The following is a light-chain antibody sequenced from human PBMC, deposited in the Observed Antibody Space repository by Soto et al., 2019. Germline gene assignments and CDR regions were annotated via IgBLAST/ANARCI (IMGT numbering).Light chain of an antibody. V-gene: IGLV7-46*01. J-gene: IGLJ3*02. Sequence: QTVVTQEPSLTVSPGETVTLTCGSNTGVVTGVHFPSWFQQKPGQAPRTLIYETTLKHPWTPERFSGSLLGGKAALTLSGARPEDEADYFCLLSFNGAYVVFGGGTKLTVL. CDR3: LLSFNGAYVV. CDR1: TGVVTGVHF. CDR2: ETT.